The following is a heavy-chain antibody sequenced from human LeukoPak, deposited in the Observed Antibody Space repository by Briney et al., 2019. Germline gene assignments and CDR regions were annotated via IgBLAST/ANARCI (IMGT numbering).Heavy chain of an antibody. Sequence: ASVKVPCKVSGYTFTDYYMHWVQQAPGKGLEWMGLVDPEDGETIYVEKFQGRVTITADTSTDTAYMELSSLRSEDTAMYYCARSYDFPHFDLWGRGTLVTVSS. CDR3: ARSYDFPHFDL. D-gene: IGHD3-3*01. J-gene: IGHJ2*01. V-gene: IGHV1-69-2*01. CDR1: GYTFTDYY. CDR2: VDPEDGET.